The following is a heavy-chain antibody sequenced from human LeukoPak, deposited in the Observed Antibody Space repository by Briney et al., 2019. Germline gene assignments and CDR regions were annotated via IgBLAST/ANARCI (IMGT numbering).Heavy chain of an antibody. V-gene: IGHV3-73*01. CDR1: GFTFSGSA. D-gene: IGHD6-13*01. J-gene: IGHJ4*02. CDR2: IRSKANSYAT. CDR3: TREHSSSWYSEPFFDY. Sequence: GGSLRLSCAASGFTFSGSAMHWVRQASGKGLEWVGRIRSKANSYATAYAASVKGRFTISRDDSKNTAYLQMNSLKTEDTAVYYCTREHSSSWYSEPFFDYWGQGTLVTVSS.